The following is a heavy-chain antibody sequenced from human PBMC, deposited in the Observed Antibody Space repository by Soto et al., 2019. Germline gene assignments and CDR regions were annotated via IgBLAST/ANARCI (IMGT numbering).Heavy chain of an antibody. Sequence: EVQLVESWGGLVQPGRSLRLSCAASGLSFDDYAMHWVRQAPGKGLEWVSGISWNSGNIGYADSVKGRFTISRDNAKDSLYLQMNSLRAEDTALYYCAKLEGAFDIWGQGTMVTVSS. CDR1: GLSFDDYA. CDR2: ISWNSGNI. CDR3: AKLEGAFDI. J-gene: IGHJ3*02. V-gene: IGHV3-9*01.